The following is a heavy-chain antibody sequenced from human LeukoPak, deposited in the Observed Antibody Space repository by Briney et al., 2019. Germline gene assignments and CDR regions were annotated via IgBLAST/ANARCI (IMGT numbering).Heavy chain of an antibody. D-gene: IGHD3-10*01. V-gene: IGHV6-1*01. CDR2: TYYRSKWYN. CDR3: ARDGLGGGVLLWFGELISHGAFDI. Sequence: SQTLSLTCALSGDSVSSNSAAWNWIRQSPSRGLEWLGRTYYRSKWYNDYAVSVKSRITINPDTSKNQFSLQLNSVTPEDTAVYYCARDGLGGGVLLWFGELISHGAFDIWGQGTMVTVSS. J-gene: IGHJ3*02. CDR1: GDSVSSNSAA.